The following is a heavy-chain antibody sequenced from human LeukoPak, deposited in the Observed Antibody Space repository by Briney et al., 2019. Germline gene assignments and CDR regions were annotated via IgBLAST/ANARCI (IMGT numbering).Heavy chain of an antibody. D-gene: IGHD3-22*01. V-gene: IGHV4-31*03. CDR1: WGSIRCGGYF. CDR2: IFYSGRT. Sequence: SQTLSLTRTVSWGSIRCGGYFWRGLRQPPGKGLEGSGYIFYSGRTYYKPTIKSRVTISVDTSKNQFSLKLSSVTAADTAVYYCARGGARRAGAYYYDSSGYWYWFDPWGQGTLVTVSS. CDR3: ARGGARRAGAYYYDSSGYWYWFDP. J-gene: IGHJ5*02.